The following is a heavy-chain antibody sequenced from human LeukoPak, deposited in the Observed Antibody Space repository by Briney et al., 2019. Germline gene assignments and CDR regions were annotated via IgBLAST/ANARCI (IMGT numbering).Heavy chain of an antibody. D-gene: IGHD3-22*01. CDR3: ARDITMIVVVIDPPDNWFDP. CDR2: ISAYNGNT. CDR1: GYTFTSYG. Sequence: ASVKVSCKASGYTFTSYGISWVRQAPGQGLEWMGWISAYNGNTNYAQKLQGRVTMTTDTSTSTAYMELRSLRSDDTAVYYCARDITMIVVVIDPPDNWFDPWGQGTLVTVSS. V-gene: IGHV1-18*04. J-gene: IGHJ5*02.